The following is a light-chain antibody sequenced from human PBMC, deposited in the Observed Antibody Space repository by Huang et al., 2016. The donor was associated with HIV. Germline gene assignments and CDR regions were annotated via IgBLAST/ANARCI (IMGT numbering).Light chain of an antibody. CDR1: QDINNF. V-gene: IGKV1-8*01. CDR3: QQYDIHPLT. J-gene: IGKJ3*01. Sequence: IRMTQSPTSLSASTGDRVTITCRANQDINNFLAWYQQRPGSVPKLLIYAASTLQSGVPSRFSGNGSGTDFTLTIGCLHSEDVATYYCQQYDIHPLTFGPGTRVDIK. CDR2: AAS.